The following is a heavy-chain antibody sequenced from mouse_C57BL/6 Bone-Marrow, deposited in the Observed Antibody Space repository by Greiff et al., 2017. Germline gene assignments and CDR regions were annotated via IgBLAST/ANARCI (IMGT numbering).Heavy chain of an antibody. CDR2: IWSGGST. Sequence: VKLVESGPGLVQPSQSLSITCTVSGFSLTSYGVHWVRQSPGKGLEWLGVIWSGGSTDYNAAFISRLSISKDNSKSQVFFKMNSLQADDTAIYYCASLSRAYWGQGTLVTVSA. CDR3: ASLSRAY. D-gene: IGHD3-1*01. CDR1: GFSLTSYG. V-gene: IGHV2-2*01. J-gene: IGHJ3*01.